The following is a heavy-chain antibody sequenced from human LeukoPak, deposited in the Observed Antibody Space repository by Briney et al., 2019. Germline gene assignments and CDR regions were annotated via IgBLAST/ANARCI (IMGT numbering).Heavy chain of an antibody. CDR2: ISSSSSYI. V-gene: IGHV3-21*01. CDR3: ARDGYYYDSSGYYQYYFDY. CDR1: GFTFSSYS. J-gene: IGHJ4*02. Sequence: PGGSLRLSCAASGFTFSSYSMNWVRQAPGKGLEWVSSISSSSSYIYYADSVKGRFTISRDNAKNSLYLQMNSLRAEDTAVYYCARDGYYYDSSGYYQYYFDYWGQGTLVTVSS. D-gene: IGHD3-22*01.